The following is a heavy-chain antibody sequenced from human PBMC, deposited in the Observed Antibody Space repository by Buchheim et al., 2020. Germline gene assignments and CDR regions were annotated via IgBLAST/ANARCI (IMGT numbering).Heavy chain of an antibody. J-gene: IGHJ4*02. CDR3: ARFYYYDRYFDY. Sequence: QVHLVESGGGVVQPGRSLRLSCAASGFSLGSYAMHWVRQAPGKGLEWMGLISYDGSEKDYAASVKGRFTFSRDNSKNTLYLQMNSLRVEDTAVYYCARFYYYDRYFDYWGQGTL. D-gene: IGHD3-22*01. CDR2: ISYDGSEK. V-gene: IGHV3-30-3*01. CDR1: GFSLGSYA.